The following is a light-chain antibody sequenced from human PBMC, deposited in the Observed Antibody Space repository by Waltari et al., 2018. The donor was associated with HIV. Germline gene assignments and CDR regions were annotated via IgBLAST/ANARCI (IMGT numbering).Light chain of an antibody. CDR1: GGAIVVFES. Sequence: QSALTQPASVSGSPGQSVTISCPASGGAIVVFESVSWYQQYPHKAPQLIIYGVTNRPFGVSSRFSGSKSGDTASLTISGLRTEDEAEYYCSSYSITKNLLFGGGTTLTVL. J-gene: IGLJ2*01. CDR2: GVT. V-gene: IGLV2-14*01. CDR3: SSYSITKNLL.